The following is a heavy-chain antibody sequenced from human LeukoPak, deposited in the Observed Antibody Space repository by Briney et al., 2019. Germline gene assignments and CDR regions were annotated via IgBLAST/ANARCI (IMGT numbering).Heavy chain of an antibody. J-gene: IGHJ4*02. CDR2: IQGDEGSA. V-gene: IGHV3-74*01. CDR1: GFRFSGYW. Sequence: PGGSLRLSCEGSGFRFSGYWMHWVRQAPGKGLVWVSRIQGDEGSASYGDSVRGRFTISKDNAKNILYLQMDSLRVEDTAVYYCVRGHTGTIFGVVPVNPLGYWGQGTLVTVSS. CDR3: VRGHTGTIFGVVPVNPLGY. D-gene: IGHD3-3*01.